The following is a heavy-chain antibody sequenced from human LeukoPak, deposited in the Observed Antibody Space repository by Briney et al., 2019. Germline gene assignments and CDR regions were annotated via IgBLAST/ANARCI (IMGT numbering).Heavy chain of an antibody. CDR2: VHYRGST. CDR1: RGSISSSY. D-gene: IGHD1-7*01. V-gene: IGHV4-59*08. J-gene: IGHJ3*02. CDR3: ARHGENWNYGDAFDI. Sequence: SETLSLTCTVSRGSISSSYWSWIRQPPGKGLEWIGNVHYRGSTNYNPSLKSRVTISVDTSKNQFSLKLSSVTAADVAVYYCARHGENWNYGDAFDIWGQGTLVTVSS.